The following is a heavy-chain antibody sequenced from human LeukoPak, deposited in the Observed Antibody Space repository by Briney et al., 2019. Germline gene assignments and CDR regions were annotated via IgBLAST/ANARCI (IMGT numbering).Heavy chain of an antibody. V-gene: IGHV3-23*01. CDR1: GLTYSIYS. D-gene: IGHD6-13*01. CDR3: AKVAIAAAARNFDY. Sequence: GVSQRLLCGASGLTYSIYSMIGVPHAPRKGLEEGSALSGRGGSTFCADSVKGRFTISRDNSKTTLYLQMNSLRAEDTAVYYCAKVAIAAAARNFDYWGQGTLVTVSS. J-gene: IGHJ4*02. CDR2: LSGRGGST.